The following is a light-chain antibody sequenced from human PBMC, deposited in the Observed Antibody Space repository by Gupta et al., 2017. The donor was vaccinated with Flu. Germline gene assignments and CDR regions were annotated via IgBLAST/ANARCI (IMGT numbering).Light chain of an antibody. CDR2: DAS. CDR3: QQLSNGHPTIT. J-gene: IGKJ4*01. V-gene: IGKV3-11*01. Sequence: TLSLSPGARATLSCRAMQSVRSYLARYQKKPGQAPVLLIYDASNRAMGINARVSGSGGGTDSTVTMSSRELEDFEVYYCQQLSNGHPTITFGRGTKVDIK. CDR1: QSVRSY.